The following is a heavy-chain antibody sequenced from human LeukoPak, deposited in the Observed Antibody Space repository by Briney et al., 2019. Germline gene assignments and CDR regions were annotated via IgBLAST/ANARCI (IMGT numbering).Heavy chain of an antibody. CDR2: ISSGSTTI. V-gene: IGHV3-48*01. J-gene: IGHJ4*02. D-gene: IGHD2-15*01. Sequence: GGSLRLSCAASGFTFSSYSMNWVRQAPGKGLEWVSYISSGSTTIYYADSVKGRFTISRDNAKNSLYLQMNSLRVEDTAVYYCARGPAYYCSGGSCYIDYWGQGALVTVSS. CDR1: GFTFSSYS. CDR3: ARGPAYYCSGGSCYIDY.